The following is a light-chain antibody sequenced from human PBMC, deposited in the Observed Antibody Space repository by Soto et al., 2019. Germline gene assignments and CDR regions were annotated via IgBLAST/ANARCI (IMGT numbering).Light chain of an antibody. CDR3: QQYNNWPPIT. CDR2: GAS. Sequence: EILMTQSPATLSVSPGERATLSYRASQSVSSNLAWYQQKPGQAPRLLIYGASTRATGIPARFSDSGSGTEFTLTISSLQSEDFAVYYCQQYNNWPPITFGQGTRLEIK. V-gene: IGKV3-15*01. CDR1: QSVSSN. J-gene: IGKJ5*01.